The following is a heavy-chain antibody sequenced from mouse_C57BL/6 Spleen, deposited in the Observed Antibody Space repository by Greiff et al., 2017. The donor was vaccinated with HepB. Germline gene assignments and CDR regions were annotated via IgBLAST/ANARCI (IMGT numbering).Heavy chain of an antibody. V-gene: IGHV1-82*01. CDR2: IYPGDGDT. Sequence: VQLQQSGPELVKPGASVKISCKASGYAFSSSWMNWVKQRPGKGLEWIGRIYPGDGDTNYNGKFKGKATLTADKSSSTAYMQLSSLTSEDSAVYFCAIYDDYDGTPLYFDYWGQGTTLTVSS. CDR1: GYAFSSSW. J-gene: IGHJ2*01. CDR3: AIYDDYDGTPLYFDY. D-gene: IGHD2-4*01.